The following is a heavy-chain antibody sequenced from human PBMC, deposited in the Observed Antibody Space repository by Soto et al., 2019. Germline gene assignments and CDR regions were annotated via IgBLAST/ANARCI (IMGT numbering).Heavy chain of an antibody. Sequence: PGGSLRLSCVASGFTFNSYWMNWVRQAPGRGLVWVADIKQDESEKYYVDSVKGRFTISRDNAKNSLYLQMNSLRAEDTAVYYCARGDYYDRRFDYWGQGTLVTVS. D-gene: IGHD3-22*01. CDR3: ARGDYYDRRFDY. CDR1: GFTFNSYW. CDR2: IKQDESEK. J-gene: IGHJ4*02. V-gene: IGHV3-7*03.